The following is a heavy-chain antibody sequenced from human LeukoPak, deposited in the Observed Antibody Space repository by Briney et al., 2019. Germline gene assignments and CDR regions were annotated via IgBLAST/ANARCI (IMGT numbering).Heavy chain of an antibody. J-gene: IGHJ5*01. CDR1: GDSITTDY. D-gene: IGHD2-2*01. V-gene: IGHV3-23*01. Sequence: ETLSLTCTVSGDSITTDYWAWIRQPAGKGLEWVSGISGSGGSTYYADSVKGRFTISRDNTKNTLYLQMNSLRAEDTAVYYCAKDRHAPGRYCSSTSCFPFDSWGQGTLVTVSS. CDR2: ISGSGGST. CDR3: AKDRHAPGRYCSSTSCFPFDS.